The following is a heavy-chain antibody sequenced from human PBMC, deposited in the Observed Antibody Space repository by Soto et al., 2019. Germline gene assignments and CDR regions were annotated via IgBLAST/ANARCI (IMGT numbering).Heavy chain of an antibody. CDR3: ARGGPTSIAVAGTNYYNYHGMDV. D-gene: IGHD6-19*01. J-gene: IGHJ6*02. CDR1: GYTFTSYY. CDR2: INPSGGST. V-gene: IGHV1-46*01. Sequence: VASVKVSCKASGYTFTSYYMHWVLQAPGQGLEWMGIINPSGGSTSYAQKFQGRVTMTRDTSTSTVYMELSSLRSEDTAVYYCARGGPTSIAVAGTNYYNYHGMDVWGQGTTVTVSS.